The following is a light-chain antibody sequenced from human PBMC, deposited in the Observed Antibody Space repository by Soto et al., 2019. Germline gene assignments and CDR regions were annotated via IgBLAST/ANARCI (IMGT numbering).Light chain of an antibody. CDR3: ASYTSSDTWV. CDR1: SSDIGHYNH. J-gene: IGLJ3*02. CDR2: DVS. Sequence: QSALTQPASVSGSPGQSITIPCTGSSSDIGHYNHVSWYQQHPGKAPKVLIDDVSNRPSGVSNRFSGSKSGNTASLTISGLQAEDEGDYYCASYTSSDTWVFCGGTKLTVL. V-gene: IGLV2-14*01.